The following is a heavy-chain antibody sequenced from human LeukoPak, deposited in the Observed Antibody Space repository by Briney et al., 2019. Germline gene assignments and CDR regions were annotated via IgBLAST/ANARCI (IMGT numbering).Heavy chain of an antibody. J-gene: IGHJ4*02. Sequence: PGGSLRLSCSASGFTFSNYAMHWVRQAPGKGLEYVSAITINIDRTFYADSVQGRFTISRDNSANTLYLQMSSLRPEDTAVYYCVKPARGSGIQNGFDYWGQGTLVTVS. CDR3: VKPARGSGIQNGFDY. CDR2: ITINIDRT. V-gene: IGHV3-64D*06. CDR1: GFTFSNYA. D-gene: IGHD3-10*01.